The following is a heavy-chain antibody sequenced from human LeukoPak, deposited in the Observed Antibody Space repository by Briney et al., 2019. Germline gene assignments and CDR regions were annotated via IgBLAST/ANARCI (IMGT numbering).Heavy chain of an antibody. Sequence: SETLSLTCTVSGGSISSYFWTWIRQPPGKGLEWIGYIYYSGSSNYSPSLKSRVTMSVDSSKNQFSLKLTSMTPADTAVYYCARSARGYCYGWYDDWGQGTLVTVSS. CDR1: GGSISSYF. D-gene: IGHD5-18*01. J-gene: IGHJ4*02. CDR3: ARSARGYCYGWYDD. V-gene: IGHV4-59*01. CDR2: IYYSGSS.